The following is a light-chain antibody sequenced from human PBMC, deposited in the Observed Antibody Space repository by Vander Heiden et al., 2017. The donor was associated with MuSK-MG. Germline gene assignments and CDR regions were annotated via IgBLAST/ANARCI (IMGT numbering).Light chain of an antibody. Sequence: DIQMTQSPSSLSASVGDRVTITCRASQSISSYLNWYQQKPGKAPKLLIYAASSLQSGVPSRFSGSGSGTDFTLTISSLQPEDFATYYCQQSYSTLLTFGRGTKVXIK. V-gene: IGKV1-39*01. CDR2: AAS. J-gene: IGKJ3*01. CDR3: QQSYSTLLT. CDR1: QSISSY.